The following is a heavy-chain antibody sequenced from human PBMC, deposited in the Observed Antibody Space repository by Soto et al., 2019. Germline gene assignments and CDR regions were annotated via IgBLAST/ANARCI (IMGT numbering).Heavy chain of an antibody. J-gene: IGHJ6*02. V-gene: IGHV3-30*18. CDR3: AKDHGPCSGGSCPPRYYYGMDV. CDR1: GFTFSSYG. D-gene: IGHD2-15*01. CDR2: ISYDGSNK. Sequence: QMQVVESGGGVVQPGRSLRLSCAASGFTFSSYGMHWVRQAPGKGLEWVAVISYDGSNKYYADSVKGRFTISRDNSKNTLYLTMNSLRAEDTAVYYCAKDHGPCSGGSCPPRYYYGMDVWGQGTTVTVSS.